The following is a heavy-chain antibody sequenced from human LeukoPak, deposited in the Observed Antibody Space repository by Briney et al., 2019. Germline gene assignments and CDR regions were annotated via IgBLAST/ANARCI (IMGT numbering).Heavy chain of an antibody. Sequence: ASVKVSCKASGYTFTSYDINWVRQATGQGLEWMGWMNPNSGNTGYAQKFQGRVTMTRNTSISTAYMELSSLRSEDTAVYYCARGRILRYFDWSSYYYYYGMDVWGQGTTVTASS. D-gene: IGHD3-9*01. CDR2: MNPNSGNT. CDR3: ARGRILRYFDWSSYYYYYGMDV. CDR1: GYTFTSYD. J-gene: IGHJ6*02. V-gene: IGHV1-8*01.